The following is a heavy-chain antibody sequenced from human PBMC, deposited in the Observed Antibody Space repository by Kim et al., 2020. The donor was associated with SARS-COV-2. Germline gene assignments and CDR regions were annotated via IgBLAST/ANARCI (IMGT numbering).Heavy chain of an antibody. J-gene: IGHJ3*02. Sequence: GGSLRLSCAASGFTFSSYGMHWVRQAPGKGLEWVAVISYDGSNKYYADSVKGRFTISRDSSKNTLYLQMNSLRAEDTAVYYCALGYCSGGSCPDAFDIWGQGTMVTVSS. CDR1: GFTFSSYG. V-gene: IGHV3-33*05. D-gene: IGHD2-15*01. CDR3: ALGYCSGGSCPDAFDI. CDR2: ISYDGSNK.